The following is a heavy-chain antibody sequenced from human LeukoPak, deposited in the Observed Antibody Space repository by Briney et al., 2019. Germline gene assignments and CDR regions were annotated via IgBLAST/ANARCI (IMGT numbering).Heavy chain of an antibody. CDR2: INGSGGST. CDR1: GFTFSSYA. CDR3: ARGRSSTGYYDSSGYYNWFDP. Sequence: TEGSLRLSCAASGFTFSSYAMSWVRQAPGKGLEWVSDINGSGGSTYYADSVKGRFTISRDNSKNTLYLQMNSLRAEDTAVYYCARGRSSTGYYDSSGYYNWFDPWGQGTLVTVSS. V-gene: IGHV3-23*01. D-gene: IGHD3-22*01. J-gene: IGHJ5*02.